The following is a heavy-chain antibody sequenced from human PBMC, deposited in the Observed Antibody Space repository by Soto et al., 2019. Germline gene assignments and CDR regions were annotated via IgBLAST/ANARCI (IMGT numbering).Heavy chain of an antibody. CDR1: GGTFSSYA. Sequence: QVQLVQSGAEVKKPGSSVKVSCKASGGTFSSYAISWVRQAPGQGLEWMGGIIPIFGTANYAQKFQGRVTITADKSTSTAYMELSSLRSEDTAVYYCAKGDTAMDPYYYYGMDVWGQGTTVTVSS. D-gene: IGHD5-18*01. CDR2: IIPIFGTA. V-gene: IGHV1-69*06. J-gene: IGHJ6*02. CDR3: AKGDTAMDPYYYYGMDV.